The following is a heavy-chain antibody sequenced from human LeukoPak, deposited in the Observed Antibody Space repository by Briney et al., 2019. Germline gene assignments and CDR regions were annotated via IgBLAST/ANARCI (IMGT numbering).Heavy chain of an antibody. Sequence: GGSLRLSCAASGFTFSSYGMHWVRQAPGKGLEWVAVISYDGSNKYYADSVKGRFTISRDNSKNTLYLQMNSLRAEDTAVYYCAREGGVVVTAPYTNDAFDIWGQGTMVTVSS. J-gene: IGHJ3*02. D-gene: IGHD2-21*02. CDR1: GFTFSSYG. V-gene: IGHV3-30*03. CDR2: ISYDGSNK. CDR3: AREGGVVVTAPYTNDAFDI.